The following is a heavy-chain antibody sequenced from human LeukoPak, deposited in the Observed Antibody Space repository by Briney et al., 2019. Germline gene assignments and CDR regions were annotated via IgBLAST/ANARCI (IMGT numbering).Heavy chain of an antibody. V-gene: IGHV1-8*01. J-gene: IGHJ5*02. CDR1: GYTFTSYD. CDR2: MNPNSGNT. CDR3: ARSQTIASRLIRSRGFDP. D-gene: IGHD6-6*01. Sequence: GASVKVSCKASGYTFTSYDINWVRQATGQGREWMGWMNPNSGNTGYAQKFQGRVTMTRNTSISTAYMELSSLRSEDTAVYYCARSQTIASRLIRSRGFDPWGQGTLVTVSS.